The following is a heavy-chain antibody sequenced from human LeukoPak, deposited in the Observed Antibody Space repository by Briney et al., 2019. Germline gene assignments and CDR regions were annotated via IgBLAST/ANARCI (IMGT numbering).Heavy chain of an antibody. V-gene: IGHV4-59*01. CDR1: GGSISSYY. CDR3: ARGSGYSRSSAFDY. Sequence: KTSETLSLTCTVSGGSISSYYWSWIRQPPGKGLEWIGYIYYSGSTNYNPSLKSRVTISVDTSKNQFSLKPSSVTAADTAVYYCARGSGYSRSSAFDYWGQGTLVTVSS. J-gene: IGHJ4*02. CDR2: IYYSGST. D-gene: IGHD6-6*01.